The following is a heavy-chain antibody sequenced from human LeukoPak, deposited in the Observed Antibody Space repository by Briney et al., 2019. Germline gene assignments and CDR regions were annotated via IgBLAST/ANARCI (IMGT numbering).Heavy chain of an antibody. V-gene: IGHV3-49*04. D-gene: IGHD2-2*01. Sequence: GGSLRLSCAASGFTVSSNYMSWVRQAPGKGLEWVGFIRSKAYGGTTEYAASVKGRFTISRDDSKSIAYLQMNSLKTEDTAVYYCTRETAHLVVPAAMVADDAFDIWGQGTMVTVSS. CDR3: TRETAHLVVPAAMVADDAFDI. J-gene: IGHJ3*02. CDR1: GFTVSSNY. CDR2: IRSKAYGGTT.